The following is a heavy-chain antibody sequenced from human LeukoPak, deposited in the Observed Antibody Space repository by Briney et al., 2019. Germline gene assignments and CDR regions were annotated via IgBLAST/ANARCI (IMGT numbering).Heavy chain of an antibody. Sequence: ASVKVSCKASGYTFTSYAMNWVRQAPGQGLEWMGWINTNTGNPTYAQGFTGRFVFSLDTSVSTTYLQISSLKAEDTAVYYCARDLSGSCYGCWFDPWGQGTLVTVSS. CDR3: ARDLSGSCYGCWFDP. D-gene: IGHD2-15*01. CDR2: INTNTGNP. J-gene: IGHJ5*02. V-gene: IGHV7-4-1*02. CDR1: GYTFTSYA.